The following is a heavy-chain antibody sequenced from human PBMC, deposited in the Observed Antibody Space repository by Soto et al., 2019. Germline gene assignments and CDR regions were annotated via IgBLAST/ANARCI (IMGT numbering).Heavy chain of an antibody. Sequence: QITLKESGPALVKPTQTLTLTCTFSGFSLSTSGVGVGWIRQPPGKALEWLALIYWDDDKRYSPSLKSRLTITKDTSKNQVVLTMTNMDPVDTATYYCAHRRIMTSWTFSDYWGQRTLVTVSS. V-gene: IGHV2-5*02. CDR2: IYWDDDK. J-gene: IGHJ4*02. CDR3: AHRRIMTSWTFSDY. CDR1: GFSLSTSGVG. D-gene: IGHD2-2*01.